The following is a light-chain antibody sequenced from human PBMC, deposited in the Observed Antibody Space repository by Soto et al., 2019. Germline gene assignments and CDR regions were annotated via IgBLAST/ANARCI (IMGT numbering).Light chain of an antibody. V-gene: IGLV1-47*01. CDR3: AAWDDSLSGYV. CDR2: KND. Sequence: VLTQPPSASGTPGQRVTISCSGSSSNIGSNYVYWYQQLPGTAPKLLIYKNDQRPSGVPDRFSGSKSGTSASLAISGLRSEDEADYYCAAWDDSLSGYVLGDGTKVT. J-gene: IGLJ1*01. CDR1: SSNIGSNY.